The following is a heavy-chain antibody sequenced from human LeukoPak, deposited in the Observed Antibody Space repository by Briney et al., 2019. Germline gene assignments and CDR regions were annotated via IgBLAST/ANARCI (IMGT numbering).Heavy chain of an antibody. J-gene: IGHJ5*02. Sequence: GGSLRLSCAGSGLIFSNHSMSWIRQAPGKGLEWVSSISGSSFYTFYADSVEGRFTVSRDNAKNEVYLQMTSLRAEDTAVYYCSRDAKKYIVVGSWFDPWGQGTLVTVSS. CDR1: GLIFSNHS. CDR2: ISGSSFYT. V-gene: IGHV3-21*01. CDR3: SRDAKKYIVVGSWFDP. D-gene: IGHD2-21*01.